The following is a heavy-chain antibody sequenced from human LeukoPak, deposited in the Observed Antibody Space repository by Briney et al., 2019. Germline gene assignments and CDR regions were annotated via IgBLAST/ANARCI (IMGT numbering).Heavy chain of an antibody. Sequence: PSETLSLTCTVSGGSISSYYWSWIRQPPGKGLEWIGYIYYSGSTNYNPSLKSRVTISVDTSKNQFSLKLSSVTAADTAVYYCARDRSIAARPWKFDPWGQGTLVTVSS. CDR3: ARDRSIAARPWKFDP. CDR2: IYYSGST. V-gene: IGHV4-59*01. J-gene: IGHJ5*02. CDR1: GGSISSYY. D-gene: IGHD6-6*01.